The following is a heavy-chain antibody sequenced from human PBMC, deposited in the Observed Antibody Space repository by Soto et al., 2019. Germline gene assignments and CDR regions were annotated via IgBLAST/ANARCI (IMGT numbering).Heavy chain of an antibody. CDR3: VRSKGGYSYGTPFDS. CDR1: GFTFDDYA. CDR2: ISWNSGNI. Sequence: EVQLEESGGALVQPGRSLRLSCAASGFTFDDYAMYWVRQVLGKGLEWVSSISWNSGNIGYADSVKGRFTTSRDNAENSRYLQMNSLRPEDTALYYCVRSKGGYSYGTPFDSWGQGTLVTVSS. V-gene: IGHV3-9*01. D-gene: IGHD5-18*01. J-gene: IGHJ4*02.